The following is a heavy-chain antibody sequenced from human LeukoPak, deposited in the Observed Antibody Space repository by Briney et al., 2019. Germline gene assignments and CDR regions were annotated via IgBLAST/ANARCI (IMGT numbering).Heavy chain of an antibody. CDR1: GFILKNNA. Sequence: GGSLRLSCAASGFILKNNAMSWVRQSPGKGLEWGGLEWVSTISSSDGSTYYADSVLGRFLISRDISKNTLYLQMDSLRAEDTAVYYCAKDRVGASPFDSWGQGTLVTVSS. D-gene: IGHD1-26*01. CDR3: AKDRVGASPFDS. V-gene: IGHV3-23*01. J-gene: IGHJ4*02. CDR2: ISSSDGST.